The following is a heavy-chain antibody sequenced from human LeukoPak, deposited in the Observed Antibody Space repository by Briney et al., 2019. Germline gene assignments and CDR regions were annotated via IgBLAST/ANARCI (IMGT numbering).Heavy chain of an antibody. CDR3: AKDQISGYDFLPFDY. CDR2: IRYDGSNK. Sequence: QTGGSLRLSCAASGFTFSSYGMHWVRQAPGKGLEWVAFIRYDGSNKYYADSVKGRFTISRDNSKNTLYLQMNSLRAEDTAVYYCAKDQISGYDFLPFDYWGQGTLVTVSS. CDR1: GFTFSSYG. J-gene: IGHJ4*02. D-gene: IGHD5-12*01. V-gene: IGHV3-30*02.